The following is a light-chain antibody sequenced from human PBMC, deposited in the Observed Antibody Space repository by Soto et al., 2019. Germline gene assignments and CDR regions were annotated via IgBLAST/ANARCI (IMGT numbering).Light chain of an antibody. CDR1: QSVTRNY. CDR2: AAS. V-gene: IGKV3-20*01. Sequence: VVLTQSPGTVSLSPGERATLSCRASQSVTRNYLAWYQQKPGQAPRHLIYAASSRASGIPDRFSGSGSRTDFTISISRLAPEDFAVYYCQHSGSSITWTFGQGTKVEIK. CDR3: QHSGSSITWT. J-gene: IGKJ1*01.